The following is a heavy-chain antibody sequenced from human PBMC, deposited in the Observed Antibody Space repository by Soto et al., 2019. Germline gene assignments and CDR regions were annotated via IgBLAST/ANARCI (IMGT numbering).Heavy chain of an antibody. CDR1: GGTFSSYA. Sequence: SVKVSCKASGGTFSSYAISWVRQAPGQGLEWMGGIIPIFGTANYAQKFQGRVTITADKSTSTAYMELSSLRSEDTAVYYCARGRKGIAARPYYYYGMDVWGQGTTVTVSS. V-gene: IGHV1-69*06. CDR2: IIPIFGTA. J-gene: IGHJ6*02. D-gene: IGHD6-6*01. CDR3: ARGRKGIAARPYYYYGMDV.